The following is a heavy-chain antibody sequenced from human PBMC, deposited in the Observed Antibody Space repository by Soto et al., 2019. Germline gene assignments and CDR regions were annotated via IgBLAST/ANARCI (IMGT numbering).Heavy chain of an antibody. J-gene: IGHJ4*02. V-gene: IGHV4-59*01. Sequence: QVQLQESGPGLVKPSETLSLTCTVSGGSISSYYWSWIRQPPGKGLEWIGYIYYSGSTNYNPSLTSRVTISVDTSTNQFSLKLSSVTAADTAVYYCAREGGYCTNGVCYTTFDSWGQGPLVTVSS. D-gene: IGHD2-8*01. CDR1: GGSISSYY. CDR3: AREGGYCTNGVCYTTFDS. CDR2: IYYSGST.